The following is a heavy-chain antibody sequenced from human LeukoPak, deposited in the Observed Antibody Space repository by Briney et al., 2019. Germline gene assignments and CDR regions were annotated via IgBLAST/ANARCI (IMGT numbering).Heavy chain of an antibody. CDR3: AKDRSGMAYHFDF. J-gene: IGHJ4*02. CDR2: ISGSGYTT. V-gene: IGHV3-23*01. D-gene: IGHD2-2*02. CDR1: GFTFNSYG. Sequence: GGSLRLSCEASGFTFNSYGMSWVRQAPGKALEWVSAISGSGYTTYYADSVKGRFTISRDNSENTLYLQMNSLRAEDTAVYYCAKDRSGMAYHFDFWGQGTLVTVSS.